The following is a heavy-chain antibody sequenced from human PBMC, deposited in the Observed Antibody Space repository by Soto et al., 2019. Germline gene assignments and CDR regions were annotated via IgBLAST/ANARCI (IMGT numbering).Heavy chain of an antibody. Sequence: QVQLVQSGAEVKKHGSSVKVSCKASGGTFSAYTITWVRQAPGQGLEWMGRIIPIIGIINYAQKFQGRVTITADKFTGTAYMELTRLRSDDTAVYYCAGYPDSHYNDSHAYSYPWGQGTLVIVSS. D-gene: IGHD3-22*01. CDR2: IIPIIGII. CDR3: AGYPDSHYNDSHAYSYP. J-gene: IGHJ5*02. CDR1: GGTFSAYT. V-gene: IGHV1-69*02.